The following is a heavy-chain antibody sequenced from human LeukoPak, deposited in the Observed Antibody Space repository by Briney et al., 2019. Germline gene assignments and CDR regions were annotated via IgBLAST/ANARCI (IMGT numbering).Heavy chain of an antibody. CDR3: ARDIGDDYTNWFDP. CDR1: GGSVDTYY. J-gene: IGHJ5*02. CDR2: IHYSGST. Sequence: PSETLSLTCTVSGGSVDTYYWSWIRQPLGKGLDWIGYIHYSGSTNYNPSLKSRVSISVDTSKNLFSLKLNSVTAADTAVYYCARDIGDDYTNWFDPWGQGTLVTVSS. D-gene: IGHD5-24*01. V-gene: IGHV4-59*02.